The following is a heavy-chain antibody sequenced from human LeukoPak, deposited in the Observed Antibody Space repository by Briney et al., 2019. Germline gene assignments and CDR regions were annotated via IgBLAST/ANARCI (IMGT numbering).Heavy chain of an antibody. Sequence: SETLSLTCAVYGGSFSGYYWSWIRQPPGKGLGWIGEINHSGSTNYNPSLKSRVTISVDTSKNQFSLKLSSVTAADTAVYYCARTLASSSWYGLAYWGQGTLVTVSS. CDR2: INHSGST. D-gene: IGHD6-13*01. V-gene: IGHV4-34*01. J-gene: IGHJ4*02. CDR3: ARTLASSSWYGLAY. CDR1: GGSFSGYY.